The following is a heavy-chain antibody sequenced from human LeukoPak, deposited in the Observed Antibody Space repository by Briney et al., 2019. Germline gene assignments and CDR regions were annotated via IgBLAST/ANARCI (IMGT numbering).Heavy chain of an antibody. V-gene: IGHV4-39*01. CDR3: ARQLSSKDGYNFDP. CDR2: IYSSGST. CDR1: GGSNTSSSYY. Sequence: SETLSLTCTVSGGSNTSSSYYWGWIRQPPGKGLEWIGSIYSSGSTYYNPSLKSRVTMSVDTSKNQFSLKMSSVTAADTAVYYCARQLSSKDGYNFDPWGQGTLVTVSS. J-gene: IGHJ5*02. D-gene: IGHD5-24*01.